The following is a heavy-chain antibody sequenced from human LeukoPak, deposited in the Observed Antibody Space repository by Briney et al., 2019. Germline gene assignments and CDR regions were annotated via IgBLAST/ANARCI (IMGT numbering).Heavy chain of an antibody. CDR1: GGSISSYY. D-gene: IGHD3-16*01. J-gene: IGHJ4*02. CDR2: INHSGST. Sequence: PSETLSLTCTVSGGSISSYYWSWIRQPPGKGLEWIGEINHSGSTNYNPSLKSRVTISVDTSKNQFSLKLSSVAAADTAVYYCNLRGSAYWGQGTLVTVSS. CDR3: NLRGSAY. V-gene: IGHV4-34*01.